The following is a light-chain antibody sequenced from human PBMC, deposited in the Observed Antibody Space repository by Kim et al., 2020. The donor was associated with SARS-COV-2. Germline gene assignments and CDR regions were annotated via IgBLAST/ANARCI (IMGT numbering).Light chain of an antibody. J-gene: IGLJ3*02. CDR3: NSRASSGNHLWV. Sequence: LGQTVRITCQGHGLRSYYENSYQQKQGQAPALVIYGKNNRTPGTPDRFPGSSSGNTDSSTITGAQAEDEDDYYCNSRASSGNHLWVFGGGTQLTVL. CDR2: GKN. V-gene: IGLV3-19*01. CDR1: GLRSYY.